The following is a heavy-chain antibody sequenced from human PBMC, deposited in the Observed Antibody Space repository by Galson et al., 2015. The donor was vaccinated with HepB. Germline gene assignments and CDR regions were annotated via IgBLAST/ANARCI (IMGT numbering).Heavy chain of an antibody. CDR2: INSDGTST. CDR1: GFTFSSYW. CDR3: ARDPGLAAAGTH. J-gene: IGHJ4*02. D-gene: IGHD6-13*01. V-gene: IGHV3-74*01. Sequence: SLRLSCAASGFTFSSYWMHWVRQAPGKGLVWVSRINSDGTSTNYADSVKGRFTISRDNAKNTLYLQMNSLRAEDTAVYYCARDPGLAAAGTHWGQGTLVTVSS.